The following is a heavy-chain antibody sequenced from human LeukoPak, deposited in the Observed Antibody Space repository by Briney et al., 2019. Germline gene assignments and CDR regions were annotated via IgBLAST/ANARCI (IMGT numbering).Heavy chain of an antibody. D-gene: IGHD6-19*01. J-gene: IGHJ4*02. V-gene: IGHV3-30*04. CDR2: ISYDGTNK. CDR3: ARAYSSGWYGDFDY. CDR1: GFTFSSNA. Sequence: GGSLRLPCAASGFTFSSNAMHWVRQAPGKGLEWVAVISYDGTNKYYADSVKGRFTISRDNSKNTLYLQMNSLRAEDTAVYYCARAYSSGWYGDFDYWGQGTLVTVSS.